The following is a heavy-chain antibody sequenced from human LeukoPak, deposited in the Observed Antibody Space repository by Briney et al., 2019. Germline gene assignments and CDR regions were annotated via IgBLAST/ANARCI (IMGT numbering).Heavy chain of an antibody. Sequence: GGSLRLSCTASGFTFGDYAMSWVRQAPGKGLVWVSRIKSDGSTRYADSVKGRFTISRDNAKNTVSLQMNSLRAEDTGVYYCARAPSEIGGYYPEYFRHWGQGTLVTVSP. CDR2: IKSDGST. J-gene: IGHJ1*01. CDR3: ARAPSEIGGYYPEYFRH. CDR1: GFTFGDYA. D-gene: IGHD3-22*01. V-gene: IGHV3-74*01.